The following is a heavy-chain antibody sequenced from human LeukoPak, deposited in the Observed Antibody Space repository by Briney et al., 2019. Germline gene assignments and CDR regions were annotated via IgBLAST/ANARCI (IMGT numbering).Heavy chain of an antibody. D-gene: IGHD5-12*01. V-gene: IGHV3-21*01. CDR2: ISSSSSHI. CDR1: GFTFSSYT. J-gene: IGHJ6*03. CDR3: ARDPESGYDIYMDV. Sequence: NPGGSLRLSCAASGFTFSSYTMNWVRQAPGKGLEWVSSISSSSSHIYYADSVKGRFTISRDNAKNSLYLQMNSLRAEDTAVYYCARDPESGYDIYMDVWGKGTTVTVSS.